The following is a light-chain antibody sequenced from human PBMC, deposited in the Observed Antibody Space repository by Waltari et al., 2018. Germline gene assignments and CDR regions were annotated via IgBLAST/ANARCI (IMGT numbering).Light chain of an antibody. CDR3: CSYAGSTTWV. J-gene: IGLJ3*02. V-gene: IGLV2-23*01. CDR1: SSNVGSYNL. Sequence: QSALTQPASVSGSPGQSITISCTGTSSNVGSYNLVSWYRQHPGKAPKLMIYEGSKRASWVSNRFSGSKACNTASLTISGLQAEDEADYYCCSYAGSTTWVFGGGTKLTVL. CDR2: EGS.